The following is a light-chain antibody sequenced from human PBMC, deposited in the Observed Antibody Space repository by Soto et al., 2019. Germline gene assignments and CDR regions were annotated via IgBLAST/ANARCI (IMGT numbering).Light chain of an antibody. CDR2: WAS. Sequence: IVMTQSPDSLAVSLGERATINCKSSQSVFYSSNNKNYFAWYRQKPGQPPKLLIYWASIRESGVSDRISGSGSGTDFTLTISSVQAEDVAVYYCQPYYSTRPSSFGQGTKCEIK. J-gene: IGKJ2*01. CDR3: QPYYSTRPSS. V-gene: IGKV4-1*01. CDR1: QSVFYSSNNKNY.